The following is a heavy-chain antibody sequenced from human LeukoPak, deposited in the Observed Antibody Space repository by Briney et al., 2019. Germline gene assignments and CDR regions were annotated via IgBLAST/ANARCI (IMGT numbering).Heavy chain of an antibody. V-gene: IGHV3-23*01. CDR1: GFTFSGYA. CDR3: AKVPRGVATYFDY. Sequence: GGSLRLSCAASGFTFSGYAMSWIRQAPGKGLEWVSAISGSGGSTYYADSVKGRFTISRDNSKNTLYLQMNSLRAEDTAVYYCAKVPRGVATYFDYWGQGTLVTVSS. J-gene: IGHJ4*02. CDR2: ISGSGGST. D-gene: IGHD5-12*01.